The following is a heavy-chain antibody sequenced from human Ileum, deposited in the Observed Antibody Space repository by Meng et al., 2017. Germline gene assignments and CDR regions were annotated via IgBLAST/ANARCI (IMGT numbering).Heavy chain of an antibody. Sequence: EVQLLVSGGGLVKPGGFLRLSCVASGFTFSSYAMSWVRRTPGKGLEWVSIIGGSGAPTYYADSVKGLFIISRDNSKNTIFLQMNSLRAEDTAVYYCAKTGQLDSWGQGTLVTVSS. V-gene: IGHV3-23*01. CDR3: AKTGQLDS. CDR1: GFTFSSYA. CDR2: IGGSGAPT. J-gene: IGHJ4*02.